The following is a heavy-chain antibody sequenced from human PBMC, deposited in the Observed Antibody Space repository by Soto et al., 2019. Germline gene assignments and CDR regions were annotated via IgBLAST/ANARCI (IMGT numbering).Heavy chain of an antibody. CDR2: ISGSVGAT. J-gene: IGHJ4*02. Sequence: GGSLRLSCAASGFTFSAYAMSWVRQAPGKGLEWVSVISGSVGATYYADSVKGRFTISRDNSKNTLYLQMNSLRAEDTAVYYCARQEYSTTWYLKYWGQGTLVTSPQ. CDR1: GFTFSAYA. D-gene: IGHD6-13*01. V-gene: IGHV3-23*01. CDR3: ARQEYSTTWYLKY.